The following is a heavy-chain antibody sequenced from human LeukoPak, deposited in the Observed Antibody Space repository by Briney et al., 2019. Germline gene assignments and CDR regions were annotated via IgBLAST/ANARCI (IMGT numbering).Heavy chain of an antibody. J-gene: IGHJ6*03. V-gene: IGHV3-21*01. D-gene: IGHD2-2*01. CDR3: ARGSCSSTSCYWDYYYMDV. Sequence: GGSLRLSCAASGFAFTAYGMNWVRQAPGKGLEWLSYIGPGPSRTYYADSVRGRFVISRDDAKNSLYLQMSSLRAEDTAVYYCARGSCSSTSCYWDYYYMDVWGKGTTVTVSS. CDR2: IGPGPSRT. CDR1: GFAFTAYG.